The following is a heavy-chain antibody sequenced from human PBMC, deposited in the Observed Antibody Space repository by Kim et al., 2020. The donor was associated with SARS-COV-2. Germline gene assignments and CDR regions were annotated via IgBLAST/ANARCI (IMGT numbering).Heavy chain of an antibody. J-gene: IGHJ4*02. D-gene: IGHD4-17*01. V-gene: IGHV3-48*01. CDR1: GFTFNIYS. CDR3: ARDYYGDYAFDY. Sequence: GGSLRLSCAASGFTFNIYSMNWVRQAPGKGLEWISYISSTSSTIYYGDSVKGRFTISRDNAKNSLYLQMYSLRVEDTAVYYCARDYYGDYAFDYWGQGTLITVSS. CDR2: ISSTSSTI.